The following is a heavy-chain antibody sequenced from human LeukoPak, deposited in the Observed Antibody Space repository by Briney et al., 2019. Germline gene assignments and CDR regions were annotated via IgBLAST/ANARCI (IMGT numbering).Heavy chain of an antibody. Sequence: GGSLRLSCAASGFTFSSYAMSWVRQAPGKGLEWVSVIYSGGSTYYGDSVKGRFTISRDNSKNTVHLQMNDLRPEDTAVYYCARSWDARLNFDYWGQGVLVTVSS. J-gene: IGHJ4*02. D-gene: IGHD1-26*01. CDR3: ARSWDARLNFDY. CDR2: IYSGGST. CDR1: GFTFSSYA. V-gene: IGHV3-66*02.